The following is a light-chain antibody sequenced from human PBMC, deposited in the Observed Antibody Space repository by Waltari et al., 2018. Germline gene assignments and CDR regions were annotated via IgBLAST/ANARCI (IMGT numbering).Light chain of an antibody. CDR3: HQSYSLPFT. CDR2: YAS. Sequence: EIVLTQSPDFQSVTPKEKVTITCRASQSIGSSLHWYQQKPDQSPKLLIKYASQSFSGVPSRFSGIGSGTDFTLTINGLETEDVATYYCHQSYSLPFTFGPGTKVDIK. V-gene: IGKV6-21*01. CDR1: QSIGSS. J-gene: IGKJ3*01.